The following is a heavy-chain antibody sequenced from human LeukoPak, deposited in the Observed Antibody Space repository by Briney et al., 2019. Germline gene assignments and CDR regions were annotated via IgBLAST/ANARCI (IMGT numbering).Heavy chain of an antibody. CDR1: GYSISSGYY. CDR3: ARDQSKWEQQAASDY. J-gene: IGHJ4*02. D-gene: IGHD1-26*01. CDR2: IYHSGST. V-gene: IGHV4-38-2*02. Sequence: KSSETLSHTCTVSGYSISSGYYWGWIRQPPGKGLEWIGSIYHSGSTYYNPSLKSRVTISVDTSKNQFSLKLSSVTAADTAVYYCARDQSKWEQQAASDYWGQGTLVTVSS.